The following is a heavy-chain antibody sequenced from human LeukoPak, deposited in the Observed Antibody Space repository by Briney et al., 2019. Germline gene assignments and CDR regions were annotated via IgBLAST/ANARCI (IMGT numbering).Heavy chain of an antibody. Sequence: PGGSLRLSCVASGFSFSNYAMTWVRQAPGKGLEWVSVVSGSGSGSFHADSVKGRFTISRDNSKNTLYLQMNSLRVEDTAVYYCTTDPANCSGGSCYSDPLDYWGQGTLVTVSS. CDR3: TTDPANCSGGSCYSDPLDY. CDR2: VSGSGSGS. V-gene: IGHV3-23*01. D-gene: IGHD2-15*01. CDR1: GFSFSNYA. J-gene: IGHJ4*02.